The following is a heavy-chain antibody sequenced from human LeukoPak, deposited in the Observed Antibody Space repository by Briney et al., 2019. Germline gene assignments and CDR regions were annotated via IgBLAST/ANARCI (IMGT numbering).Heavy chain of an antibody. Sequence: PGGSLRLSCAASGFTFSNAWMSWVRQAPGKGLEWVGRIKSKTDGGATDYAAPVKGRFTISRDDSKNTLYLQMNSLKTEDTAVYYCTTVRPFVSGYYFHYYFDYWGQGTLVTVSS. V-gene: IGHV3-15*01. D-gene: IGHD3-22*01. CDR1: GFTFSNAW. CDR3: TTVRPFVSGYYFHYYFDY. J-gene: IGHJ4*02. CDR2: IKSKTDGGAT.